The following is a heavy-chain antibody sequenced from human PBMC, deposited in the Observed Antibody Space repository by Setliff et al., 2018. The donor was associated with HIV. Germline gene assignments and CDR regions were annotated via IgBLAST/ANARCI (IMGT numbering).Heavy chain of an antibody. V-gene: IGHV1-69*06. D-gene: IGHD3-10*01. CDR1: GGTFSSYS. J-gene: IGHJ1*01. Sequence: SVKVSCKASGGTFSSYSISWVRQAPGQGLEWMGRILPIFGTRDYAQKFQGRVTITAEKSTSTAYMELRSLRSEDTAVYYCARDQVSMVRAVRLVAWGQGSLVTVSS. CDR3: ARDQVSMVRAVRLVA. CDR2: ILPIFGTR.